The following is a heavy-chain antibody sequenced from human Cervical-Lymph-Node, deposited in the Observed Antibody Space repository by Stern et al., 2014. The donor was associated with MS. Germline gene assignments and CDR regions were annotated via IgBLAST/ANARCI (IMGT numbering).Heavy chain of an antibody. V-gene: IGHV1-69*06. CDR2: IIPMFGTA. CDR1: GGTFNNYA. D-gene: IGHD3-16*01. J-gene: IGHJ4*02. CDR3: VLQTLGATY. Sequence: QMQLVQSGAEVKRPGSSVKVSCTASGGTFNNYAMNWVRQAPGQGLVWMGGIIPMFGTANQTQPFQGRVTFTADKSTNTAFMDLRSLRSADTAVYYCVLQTLGATYWGQGTPVIVSS.